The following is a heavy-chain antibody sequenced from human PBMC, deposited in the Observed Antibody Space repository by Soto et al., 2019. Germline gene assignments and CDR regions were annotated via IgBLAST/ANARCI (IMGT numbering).Heavy chain of an antibody. V-gene: IGHV3-23*01. CDR3: AIPSGLTVTGPDY. CDR1: RITFGDYI. D-gene: IGHD6-19*01. Sequence: PGGSLRLSCTPSRITFGDYILTWFRQAPGKGLEWVSAISGNGGSTYYADSVKGRFTISRDNSKNTLYLQMNSLRAEDTAVYYCAIPSGLTVTGPDYWGQGTLVTVSS. CDR2: ISGNGGST. J-gene: IGHJ4*02.